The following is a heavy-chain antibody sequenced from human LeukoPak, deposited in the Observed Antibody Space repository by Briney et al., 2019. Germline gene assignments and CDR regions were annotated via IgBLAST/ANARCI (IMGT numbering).Heavy chain of an antibody. Sequence: GGSLRLSCAASGFTFSSYTMNWVRQAPGKGLGWVANVNEDGSEKNYVDSVKGRFTISRDNAKNSVYLQMNNLRVEETAVYYCARGRGWIDPWGQGTLVTVSS. V-gene: IGHV3-7*01. CDR3: ARGRGWIDP. CDR2: VNEDGSEK. CDR1: GFTFSSYT. D-gene: IGHD5-24*01. J-gene: IGHJ5*02.